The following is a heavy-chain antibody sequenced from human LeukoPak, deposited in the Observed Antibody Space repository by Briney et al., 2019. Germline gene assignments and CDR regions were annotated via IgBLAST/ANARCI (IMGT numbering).Heavy chain of an antibody. D-gene: IGHD5-12*01. CDR1: GFTFSRYA. CDR2: IDSKGGGI. V-gene: IGHV3-23*01. J-gene: IGHJ4*02. Sequence: GGSLRLSCIVSGFTFSRYAMSWVRQVPGKGLEWVSAIDSKGGGIYYADSVKGRFTISRDNSKNTLYLQVNSLRVDDAAVYYCAKYRYSGSRETYDYWGQGTLVTVSS. CDR3: AKYRYSGSRETYDY.